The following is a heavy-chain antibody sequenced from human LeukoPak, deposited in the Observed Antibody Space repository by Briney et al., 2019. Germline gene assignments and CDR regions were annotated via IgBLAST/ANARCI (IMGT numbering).Heavy chain of an antibody. CDR2: FHSGGTT. D-gene: IGHD3-22*01. V-gene: IGHV3-66*01. CDR1: GFTVSSNQ. Sequence: GGSLTLSCAASGFTVSSNQMSWVRQAPGKGLEGGSVFHSGGTTYYADSVKGRFTISRDNSKNTLYLRMNSLRAEDTAVYYCARDYYDRSGYYLHWYFDLWGRGTLVTVSS. J-gene: IGHJ2*01. CDR3: ARDYYDRSGYYLHWYFDL.